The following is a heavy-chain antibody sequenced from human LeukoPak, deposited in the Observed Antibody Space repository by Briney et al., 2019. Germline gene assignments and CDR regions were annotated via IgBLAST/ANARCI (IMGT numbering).Heavy chain of an antibody. CDR1: GVSISSSSYY. CDR3: ARLYYYDSRILN. D-gene: IGHD3-22*01. V-gene: IGHV4-61*02. CDR2: IYTSGST. Sequence: SETLSLTCTVSGVSISSSSYYWGWIRQPPGKGLEWIGRIYTSGSTNYNPSLNSRVTISVDTSKSQFSLKLSSVTAADTAVYYCARLYYYDSRILNWGQGTLVTVSS. J-gene: IGHJ4*02.